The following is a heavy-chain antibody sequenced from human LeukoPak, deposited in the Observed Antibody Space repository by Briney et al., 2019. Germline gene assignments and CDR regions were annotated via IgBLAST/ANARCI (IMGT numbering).Heavy chain of an antibody. D-gene: IGHD6-6*01. CDR1: GFTFSSYA. V-gene: IGHV3-30*04. CDR3: ARVSRVAAIEGYYFDY. Sequence: GGSLRLSCAASGFTFSSYAMHWVRQAPGKGLEWVAVISYDGSNKYYADSVKGRFTISRDNSENTLYLQMNSLRAEDTAVYYCARVSRVAAIEGYYFDYWGQGTLVTVSS. CDR2: ISYDGSNK. J-gene: IGHJ4*02.